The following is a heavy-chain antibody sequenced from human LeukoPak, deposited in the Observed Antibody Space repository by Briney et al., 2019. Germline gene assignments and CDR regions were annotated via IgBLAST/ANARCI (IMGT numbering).Heavy chain of an antibody. J-gene: IGHJ4*02. V-gene: IGHV3-21*01. CDR1: GFTFSSYR. CDR2: ISSSSSYI. CDR3: ARGDRSGGSCW. Sequence: PGGSLRLSCAASGFTFSSYRMNWVRQAPGKGLEWVSSISSSSSYIYYADSVKGRFTISRDNAKNSLYLQMNSLRAEDTAVYYCARGDRSGGSCWWGQGTLVTVSS. D-gene: IGHD2-15*01.